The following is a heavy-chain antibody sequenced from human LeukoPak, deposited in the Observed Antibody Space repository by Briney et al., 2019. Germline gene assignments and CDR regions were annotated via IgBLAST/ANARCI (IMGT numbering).Heavy chain of an antibody. J-gene: IGHJ4*02. CDR1: GYSFTNCW. CDR2: TYPGDSDT. V-gene: IGHV5-51*01. D-gene: IGHD3-22*01. Sequence: GESLKISCKGSGYSFTNCWIGWVRQMPGKGLEWMGITYPGDSDTRYSPSFQGQVTISADKSISTAYLQWSSLKASDTAIYYCARAGGWGYDTSRYFYYWGQGTGVTVSS. CDR3: ARAGGWGYDTSRYFYY.